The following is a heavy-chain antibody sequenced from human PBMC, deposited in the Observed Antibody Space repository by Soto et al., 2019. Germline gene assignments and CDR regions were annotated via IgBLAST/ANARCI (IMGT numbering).Heavy chain of an antibody. J-gene: IGHJ4*02. Sequence: QLVQSGPDVKEPGSSVQVSCKASGGTFYTYTFSWVRQAPGQGLEWMGSITPIYPTTNYAEKFQGRLTVTADGSTNTAYMELNSLTSDDTAVYYCARIPRYSFPTSDDLDSWGQGTLVTVSS. D-gene: IGHD5-18*01. CDR1: GGTFYTYT. CDR2: ITPIYPTT. CDR3: ARIPRYSFPTSDDLDS. V-gene: IGHV1-69*18.